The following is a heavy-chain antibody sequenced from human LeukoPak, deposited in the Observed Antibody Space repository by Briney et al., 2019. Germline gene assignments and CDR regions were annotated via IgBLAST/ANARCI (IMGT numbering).Heavy chain of an antibody. CDR2: ISSSSSTI. CDR3: ARDAPYYDFWSGYYHGMDV. V-gene: IGHV3-48*02. CDR1: GFAFSSYS. Sequence: GGSLRLSCAASGFAFSSYSMNWVRQAPGKGLECVSYISSSSSTIYYADSVKGRFTISRDNAKNSLYLQMNSLRDEDTAVYYCARDAPYYDFWSGYYHGMDVWGQGTTVTVSS. J-gene: IGHJ6*02. D-gene: IGHD3-3*01.